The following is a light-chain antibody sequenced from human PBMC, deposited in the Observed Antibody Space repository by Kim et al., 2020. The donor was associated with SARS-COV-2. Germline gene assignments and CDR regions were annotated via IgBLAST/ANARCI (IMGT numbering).Light chain of an antibody. CDR1: HKISTW. V-gene: IGKV1-5*01. CDR3: QQYNSYPYT. J-gene: IGKJ2*01. CDR2: DAS. Sequence: SSSVGDRVTITCRASHKISTWVAWYQQKPGKAPHLLIYDASTLESGVPTRFSGSGSGTEFTLSISSLQPDDLATYYCQQYNSYPYTFGQGTKLEI.